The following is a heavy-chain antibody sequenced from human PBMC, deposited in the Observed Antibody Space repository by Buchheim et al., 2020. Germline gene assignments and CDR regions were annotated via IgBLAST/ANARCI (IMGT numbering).Heavy chain of an antibody. J-gene: IGHJ6*02. CDR1: GGSISSYY. V-gene: IGHV4-59*01. D-gene: IGHD1-26*01. CDR2: IYYSGST. Sequence: QVQLQESGPGLVKPSETLSLTCTVSGGSISSYYWSWIRQPPGKGLEWIGYIYYSGSTNYNPSLKSRVTIPVDTSKNQFSLKLSSVTAADTAVYYCAREGGVGATNYYYYGMDVWGQETT. CDR3: AREGGVGATNYYYYGMDV.